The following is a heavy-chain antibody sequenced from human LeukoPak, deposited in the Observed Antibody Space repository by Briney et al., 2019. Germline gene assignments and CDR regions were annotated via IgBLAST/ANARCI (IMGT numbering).Heavy chain of an antibody. CDR2: IYSGGST. CDR3: ARDRDSPLGRRFDY. CDR1: GFTVSSNY. J-gene: IGHJ4*02. V-gene: IGHV3-66*01. Sequence: PGGSLRLSCAASGFTVSSNYMSWVRQAPGKGLEWVSVIYSGGSTYYADSVKGRFTISRDNSKNTLYLQMNSLRAEDTAVYYCARDRDSPLGRRFDYWGQGTLVTVSS. D-gene: IGHD7-27*01.